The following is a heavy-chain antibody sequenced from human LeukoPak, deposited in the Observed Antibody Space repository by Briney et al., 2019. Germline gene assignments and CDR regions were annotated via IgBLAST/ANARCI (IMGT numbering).Heavy chain of an antibody. CDR1: GFTFSSYS. J-gene: IGHJ5*02. D-gene: IGHD3-10*01. CDR3: ARARGVPSWFDP. Sequence: GGSLRLSYAAYGFTFSSYSMNWVRQAPGKGLEWVSSISSSSSYIYYADSVKGRFTISRDNAKNSLYLQMNSLRAEDTAVYYCARARGVPSWFDPWGQGTLVTVSS. CDR2: ISSSSSYI. V-gene: IGHV3-21*01.